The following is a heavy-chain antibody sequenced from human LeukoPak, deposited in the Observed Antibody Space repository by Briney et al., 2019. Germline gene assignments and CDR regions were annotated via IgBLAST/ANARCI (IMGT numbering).Heavy chain of an antibody. CDR3: AKGSTVGSSWGLQVLVPYYFDY. CDR2: ISGSGGST. J-gene: IGHJ4*02. D-gene: IGHD6-13*01. V-gene: IGHV3-23*01. CDR1: GFSFSDYY. Sequence: GGSLRLSCAASGFSFSDYYMSWVRQAPGKGLEWVSAISGSGGSTYYADSVKGRFTISRDNSKDTLYLQMNSLRAEDTAVYYCAKGSTVGSSWGLQVLVPYYFDYWGQGTLVTVSS.